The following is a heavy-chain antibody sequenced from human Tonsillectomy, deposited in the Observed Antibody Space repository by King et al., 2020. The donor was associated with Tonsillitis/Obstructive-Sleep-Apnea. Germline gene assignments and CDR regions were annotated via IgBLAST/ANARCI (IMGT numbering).Heavy chain of an antibody. D-gene: IGHD6-6*01. J-gene: IGHJ6*03. V-gene: IGHV4-39*01. CDR1: GGSISSSSHY. CDR3: ARGVEYSSSSAGYGYSMDV. Sequence: QLQESGPGLVKPSETLSLTCTVSGGSISSSSHYWAWIRQPPGKGLDWIGTIYFGGRTYFNPSLRSRVTKSVDTSKNLFSLKLSSVTAADTAVYYCARGVEYSSSSAGYGYSMDVWGKGTTVTVSS. CDR2: IYFGGRT.